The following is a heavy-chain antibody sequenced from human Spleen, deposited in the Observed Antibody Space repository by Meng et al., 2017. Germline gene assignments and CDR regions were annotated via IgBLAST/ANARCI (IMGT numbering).Heavy chain of an antibody. CDR3: ARRGYSYGYYYYGMDV. V-gene: IGHV3-23*01. Sequence: GGSLRLSCAASGFTFSTNAMSWVRQAPGKGLEWVSGSSGSGGGTYYADSVKGRLTISRDNAQNSLHLQMNSLRAEDTAVYYCARRGYSYGYYYYGMDVWGQGTTVTVSS. CDR1: GFTFSTNA. CDR2: SSGSGGGT. D-gene: IGHD5-18*01. J-gene: IGHJ6*02.